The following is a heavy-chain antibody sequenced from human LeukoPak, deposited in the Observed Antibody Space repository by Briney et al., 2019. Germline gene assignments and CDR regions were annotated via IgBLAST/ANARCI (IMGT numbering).Heavy chain of an antibody. CDR3: ARDSDIVLIVYHEVYFDY. Sequence: GGSLRLSCAASGFTFSSYSMNWVRQAPGKGLEWVSSISSSSSYIYYADSVKGRFTISRDNAKNSLYLQMNSLRAEDTAVYYCARDSDIVLIVYHEVYFDYWGQGTLVTVSS. J-gene: IGHJ4*02. CDR2: ISSSSSYI. D-gene: IGHD2-8*01. CDR1: GFTFSSYS. V-gene: IGHV3-21*01.